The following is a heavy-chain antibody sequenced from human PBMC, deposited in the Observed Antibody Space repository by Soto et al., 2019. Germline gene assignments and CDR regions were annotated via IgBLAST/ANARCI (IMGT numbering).Heavy chain of an antibody. CDR2: ISSSSSYI. J-gene: IGHJ4*02. CDR1: GFTFSSYS. V-gene: IGHV3-21*01. Sequence: PGGSLRLSCAASGFTFSSYSMNWVRQAPGKGLEWVSSISSSSSYIYYADSVKGRFTISRDNAKNSLYLQMNSLRAEDTAVYYCARDMDTAMVTEPFDYWGQGTLVTSPQ. D-gene: IGHD5-18*01. CDR3: ARDMDTAMVTEPFDY.